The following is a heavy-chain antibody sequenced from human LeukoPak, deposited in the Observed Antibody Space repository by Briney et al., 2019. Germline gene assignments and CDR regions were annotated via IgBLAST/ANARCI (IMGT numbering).Heavy chain of an antibody. Sequence: TLSLTCAVSGGSISSGGYSWSWIRPPPGKGLEWIGYIYHSGSTYYNPSLKSRVTISVDRSKNQFSLKLSSVTAADTAVYYCARGEKNYYDSSGYYPSAFDIWGQGTMVTVSS. J-gene: IGHJ3*02. CDR1: GGSISSGGYS. D-gene: IGHD3-22*01. CDR2: IYHSGST. CDR3: ARGEKNYYDSSGYYPSAFDI. V-gene: IGHV4-30-2*01.